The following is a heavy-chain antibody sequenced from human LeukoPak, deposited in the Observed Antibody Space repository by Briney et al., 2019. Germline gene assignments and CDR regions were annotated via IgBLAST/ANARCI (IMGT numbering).Heavy chain of an antibody. Sequence: GGSLRLSCAASGFTFSSYWMHWVCQAPGKGLVWVSRINSDGSSTSYADSVKGRFTISRDNAKNSLYLQMNSLRAEDTAVYYCATASSPLNVEMATNPRSGYFDYWGQGTLVTVSS. V-gene: IGHV3-74*01. D-gene: IGHD5-24*01. CDR3: ATASSPLNVEMATNPRSGYFDY. CDR2: INSDGSST. J-gene: IGHJ4*02. CDR1: GFTFSSYW.